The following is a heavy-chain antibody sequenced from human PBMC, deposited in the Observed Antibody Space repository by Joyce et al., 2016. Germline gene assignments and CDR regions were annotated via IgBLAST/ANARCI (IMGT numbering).Heavy chain of an antibody. J-gene: IGHJ4*02. Sequence: EVHLVESGGGLVKPGGSLRLSCAASGFTFSNYNMNWVCQAPGKGLECVSSINSGTTYKYYADSVQGRFTISRDNAKNALYLQMNSLRAEDTAVYYCVRDLGYFDYWGQGTLVTVSS. CDR1: GFTFSNYN. CDR2: INSGTTYK. V-gene: IGHV3-21*01. CDR3: VRDLGYFDY.